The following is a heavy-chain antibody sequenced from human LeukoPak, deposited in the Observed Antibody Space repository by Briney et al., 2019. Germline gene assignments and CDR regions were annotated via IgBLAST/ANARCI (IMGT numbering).Heavy chain of an antibody. CDR3: ATDEAATGRLDY. V-gene: IGHV3-74*01. J-gene: IGHJ4*02. D-gene: IGHD1-1*01. CDR1: GFNFRNYW. Sequence: GGSLRLSCAASGFNFRNYWMHWVRQAPGKGLVWVSRINSDGSSTSYADSVKGRFTISRDNAENTLYLQNNSLRAEDTAVYYCATDEAATGRLDYWGQGTLVTDSS. CDR2: INSDGSST.